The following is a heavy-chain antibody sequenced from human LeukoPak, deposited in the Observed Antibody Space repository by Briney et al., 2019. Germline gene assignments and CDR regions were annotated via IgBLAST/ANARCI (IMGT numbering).Heavy chain of an antibody. CDR1: GYSFSNYW. CDR3: ATPNGGQGVDY. CDR2: IYPGDSNT. J-gene: IGHJ4*02. D-gene: IGHD4-23*01. Sequence: GESLKISCKGSGYSFSNYWIGWVRQMPGKGLEWMGIIYPGDSNTRYSPSFQGQVTISADKSISTAYLQWRSLKASDTAMYYCATPNGGQGVDYWGQGTLVTVSS. V-gene: IGHV5-51*01.